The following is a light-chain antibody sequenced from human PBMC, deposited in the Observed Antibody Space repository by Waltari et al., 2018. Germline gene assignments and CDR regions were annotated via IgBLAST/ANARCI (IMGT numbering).Light chain of an antibody. J-gene: IGLJ3*02. CDR1: SLRSCY. V-gene: IGLV3-19*01. CDR3: HCRDTSGTHWV. Sequence: SSELTQDPAVSVALGQTVRITCQGDSLRSCYATWYQQKAGQGPMLVMYGKNNRPSGIPERFSGSSSGNTASLTITGAQAEDEADYYCHCRDTSGTHWVFGGGTKLTVL. CDR2: GKN.